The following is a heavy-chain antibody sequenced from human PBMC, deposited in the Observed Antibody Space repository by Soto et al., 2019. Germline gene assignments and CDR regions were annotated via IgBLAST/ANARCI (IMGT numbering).Heavy chain of an antibody. CDR3: ARAHRMSAIDI. CDR2: IWYDGSDK. V-gene: IGHV3-33*01. CDR1: GFIFSPYG. J-gene: IGHJ3*02. Sequence: PGGSLRLSCAASGFIFSPYGIHWVRQAPGKGLEWVALIWYDGSDKYYAESVTGRFTISRDNSKNTVYLQMNSLRAEDTALYYCARAHRMSAIDIWGQGTMVTVSS.